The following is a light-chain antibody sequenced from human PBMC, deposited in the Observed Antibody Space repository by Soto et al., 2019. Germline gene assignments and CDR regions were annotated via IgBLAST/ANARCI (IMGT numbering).Light chain of an antibody. CDR2: GAS. Sequence: MVLTQSPGTLSLSPGERASLSCRASQTVSNNYLAWYQQKPGQAPRLLIYGASGRATGTPDRFSGSGSGTEFTVTISRLEPEDFAVYYCQQYGSSSETFGQGTKVEVK. J-gene: IGKJ1*01. CDR1: QTVSNNY. CDR3: QQYGSSSET. V-gene: IGKV3-20*01.